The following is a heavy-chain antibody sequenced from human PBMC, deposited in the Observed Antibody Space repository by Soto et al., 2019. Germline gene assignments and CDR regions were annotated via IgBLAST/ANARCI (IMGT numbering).Heavy chain of an antibody. CDR2: MSGSGGST. V-gene: IGHV3-23*01. D-gene: IGHD1-1*01. CDR1: GFTFSSYA. Sequence: EVQLLESGGNLVQPGGSLRLSCAASGFTFSSYAMSWVRQAPGKGLEWVSAMSGSGGSTYYADSVKGRSTISRDNSKNTLKLQRNALGAEAPALFYGGKEFAGNWNIWGKSYVLAVWGQGTTAT. CDR3: GKEFAGNWNIWGKSYVLAV. J-gene: IGHJ6*02.